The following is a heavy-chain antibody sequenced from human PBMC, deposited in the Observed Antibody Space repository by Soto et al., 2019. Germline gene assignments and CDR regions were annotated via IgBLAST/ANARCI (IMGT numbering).Heavy chain of an antibody. CDR2: IYYSGST. CDR1: GGSISSSSYY. J-gene: IGHJ1*01. Sequence: QLQLQESGPGLVKPSETLSLTCTVSGGSISSSSYYWGWIRQPPGKGLEWIGSIYYSGSTYYNPSLKSRVTISVDTSKNQFSLKLSSVTAADTAVYYCARLVTMVRGVTLEYFQHWGQGTLVTVSS. V-gene: IGHV4-39*01. CDR3: ARLVTMVRGVTLEYFQH. D-gene: IGHD3-10*01.